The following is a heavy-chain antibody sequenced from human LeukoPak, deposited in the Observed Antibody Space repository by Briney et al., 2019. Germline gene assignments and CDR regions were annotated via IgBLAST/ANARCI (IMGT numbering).Heavy chain of an antibody. Sequence: PSGTLSLTCTVSGASISSSYWSWIRQPPGKRLEWIGFIYYNGNTNSNPSLKSRVTISVDTSKNQFSLKLSSVTAADTAVYYCVRGNYDNRGYSNAFDIWGRGAMVTVSS. V-gene: IGHV4-59*01. CDR2: IYYNGNT. D-gene: IGHD3-22*01. J-gene: IGHJ3*02. CDR3: VRGNYDNRGYSNAFDI. CDR1: GASISSSY.